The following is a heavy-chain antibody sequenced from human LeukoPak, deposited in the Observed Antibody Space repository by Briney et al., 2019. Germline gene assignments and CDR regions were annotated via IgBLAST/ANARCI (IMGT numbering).Heavy chain of an antibody. CDR2: LSGGGDSI. J-gene: IGHJ5*02. D-gene: IGHD3-22*01. CDR3: AKEVPQSSSCSGGSCAFDP. Sequence: GGSLRLSCAGSGFIFSSKGMSWVRQAPGKGLEWVSALSGGGDSIYYADSVKGRFTISRDNSKNTLYLQMNSLRAEDTATYYCAKEVPQSSSCSGGSCAFDPWGQGTLVTVSS. CDR1: GFIFSSKG. V-gene: IGHV3-23*01.